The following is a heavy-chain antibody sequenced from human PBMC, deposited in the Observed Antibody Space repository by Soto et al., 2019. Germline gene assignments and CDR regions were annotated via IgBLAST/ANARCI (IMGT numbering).Heavy chain of an antibody. Sequence: GXSVKVSCKASGGTFSSYAISLVRHTPGQGLEWMGGIIPIFGTANYAQKFQGRVTITADESTSTAYMELSSLRSEDTAVYYCARDRLVVTAIDYYYYGMDVWGQGTTVTVSS. CDR1: GGTFSSYA. CDR3: ARDRLVVTAIDYYYYGMDV. J-gene: IGHJ6*02. V-gene: IGHV1-69*01. CDR2: IIPIFGTA. D-gene: IGHD2-21*02.